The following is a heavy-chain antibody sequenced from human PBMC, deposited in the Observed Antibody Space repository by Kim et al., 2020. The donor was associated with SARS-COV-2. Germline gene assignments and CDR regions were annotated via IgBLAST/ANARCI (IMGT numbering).Heavy chain of an antibody. CDR3: ARDRGDAYKGMDV. Sequence: SETLSLTCTVYGGSVNSDDYYWSWIRQPPGKGLEWIGHIYDGGSTNYSPSLESRVTLSLDTSKNQLSLNLISVTAADTAVYYCARDRGDAYKGMDVWGRGTTVTVAS. CDR2: IYDGGST. V-gene: IGHV4-61*08. CDR1: GGSVNSDDYY. D-gene: IGHD1-1*01. J-gene: IGHJ6*01.